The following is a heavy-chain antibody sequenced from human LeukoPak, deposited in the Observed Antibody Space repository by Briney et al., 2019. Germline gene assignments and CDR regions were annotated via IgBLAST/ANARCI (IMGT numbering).Heavy chain of an antibody. Sequence: PSETLSLTCTVSGDYGSISSYYWGWIRQPPGMGLEWIGYIYYSGTTNYNPSLKSRVTISLDTSKMQFSLKLSSVTAADTAVYYCARDSKELYYYDSSGSTALGVWGQGAMVTVSS. CDR1: GDYGSISSYY. D-gene: IGHD3-22*01. V-gene: IGHV4-59*01. CDR2: IYYSGTT. J-gene: IGHJ3*01. CDR3: ARDSKELYYYDSSGSTALGV.